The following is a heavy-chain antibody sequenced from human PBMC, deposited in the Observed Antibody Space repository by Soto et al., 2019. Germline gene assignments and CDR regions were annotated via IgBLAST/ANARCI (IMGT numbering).Heavy chain of an antibody. D-gene: IGHD6-13*01. CDR1: GGSISSYY. J-gene: IGHJ4*02. CDR3: ARGSSSWYSDY. CDR2: IYYSGST. V-gene: IGHV4-59*01. Sequence: SETLSLTCTVSGGSISSYYWSWIRQPPGKGLEWIGYIYYSGSTNYNPSLKSRVTISVDTSKNQFSLKLSSVTAADTAVYYCARGSSSWYSDYWGQGTLVTVSS.